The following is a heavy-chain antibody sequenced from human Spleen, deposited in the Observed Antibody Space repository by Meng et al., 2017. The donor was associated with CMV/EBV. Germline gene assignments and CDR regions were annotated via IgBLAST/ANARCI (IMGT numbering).Heavy chain of an antibody. Sequence: QVQLVQSGAEVKKTVASGKVSCKTSTYTFRGYFIHWVRQAPGQGLDWMGWINPTSGDTNYAQRFQGRVTIAADTSTDTAYMELGGLRSEETAVYYCATEISGWGQGTLVTVSS. J-gene: IGHJ4*02. CDR1: TYTFRGYF. CDR2: INPTSGDT. V-gene: IGHV1-2*02. CDR3: ATEISG. D-gene: IGHD1-14*01.